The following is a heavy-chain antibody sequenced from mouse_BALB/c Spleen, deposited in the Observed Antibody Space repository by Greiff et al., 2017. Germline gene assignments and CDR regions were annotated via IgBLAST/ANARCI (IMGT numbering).Heavy chain of an antibody. CDR1: GYTFTSYW. Sequence: VQLQQSGAELARPGASVKLSCKASGYTFTSYWMQWVKQRPGQGLEWIGAIYPGDGDTRYTQKFKGKATLTADKSSSTAYMQLSSLASEDSAVYYCARGYYGNHSFAYWGQGTLVTVSA. D-gene: IGHD2-1*01. J-gene: IGHJ3*01. CDR2: IYPGDGDT. V-gene: IGHV1-87*01. CDR3: ARGYYGNHSFAY.